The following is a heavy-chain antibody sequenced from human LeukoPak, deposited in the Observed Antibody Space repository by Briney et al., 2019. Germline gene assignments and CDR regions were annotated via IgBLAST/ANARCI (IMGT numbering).Heavy chain of an antibody. CDR1: GFTFSSYA. Sequence: PGGSLRLSCAASGFTFSSYAMSWVRQAPGKGLEWVSTISGSGGSTYYTDSVQGRFTISRDNSKNTVYLQMNSLRAEDTAVYYCAKGSDYGYYFDSWGQGTLVTVSS. CDR3: AKGSDYGYYFDS. J-gene: IGHJ4*02. D-gene: IGHD4-17*01. V-gene: IGHV3-23*01. CDR2: ISGSGGST.